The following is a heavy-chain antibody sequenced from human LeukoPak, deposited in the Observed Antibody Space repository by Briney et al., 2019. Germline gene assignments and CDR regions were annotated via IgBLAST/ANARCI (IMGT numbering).Heavy chain of an antibody. D-gene: IGHD1-26*01. Sequence: RPSETLSLTCTVSGASISSFYWSWIRQPAGKGLEWTGRIYTSGSNYNPSLKSRVTMSVDTSKNQFSLKLNSDCARTYSGSYEGAFDIWGQGTVVTVSS. J-gene: IGHJ3*02. V-gene: IGHV4-4*07. CDR2: IYTSGS. CDR1: GASISSFY. CDR3: GAFDI.